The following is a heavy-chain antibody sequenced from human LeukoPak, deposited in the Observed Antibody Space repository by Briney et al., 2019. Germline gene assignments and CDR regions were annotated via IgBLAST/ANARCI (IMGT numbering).Heavy chain of an antibody. CDR2: IWYDGSNK. J-gene: IGHJ4*02. Sequence: GRSLRLSCAASGFTFSSYGMHWVRQAPGKGLEWVAVIWYDGSNKYYADSVKGRFTISRDNSKNTLYLQMSSLRAEDTAVCYCARDHGIAAAASYSSGWYDLDYWGQGTLVTVSS. CDR1: GFTFSSYG. D-gene: IGHD6-19*01. CDR3: ARDHGIAAAASYSSGWYDLDY. V-gene: IGHV3-33*01.